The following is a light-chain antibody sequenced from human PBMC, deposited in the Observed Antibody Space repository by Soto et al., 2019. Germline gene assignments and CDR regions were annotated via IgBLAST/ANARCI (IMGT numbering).Light chain of an antibody. CDR1: QSVSDNQ. Sequence: EIVLTQSPGTLSLSPGERATLSCRTSQSVSDNQLAWYQQKPGQAPRLLIYDVSIRATGIPARFSGSGSGTDFTLTISSLEPEDFAVYYCQQRSNWPWTFGQGTKVDI. V-gene: IGKV3D-20*02. CDR2: DVS. J-gene: IGKJ1*01. CDR3: QQRSNWPWT.